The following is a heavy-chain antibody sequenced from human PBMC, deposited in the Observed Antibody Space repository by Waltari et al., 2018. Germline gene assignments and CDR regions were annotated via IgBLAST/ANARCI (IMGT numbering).Heavy chain of an antibody. CDR2: IYYSGST. CDR1: GYSISSGYY. CDR3: ARELRTPGGWYFDL. Sequence: QVQLQESGPGLVKPSETLSLTCAVSGYSISSGYYWGWIRQPPGKGLEWIGYIYYSGSTNYNPSLKSRVTISVDTSKNQFSLKLSSVTAADTAVYYCARELRTPGGWYFDLWGRGTLVTVSS. J-gene: IGHJ2*01. V-gene: IGHV4-38-2*02. D-gene: IGHD3-10*01.